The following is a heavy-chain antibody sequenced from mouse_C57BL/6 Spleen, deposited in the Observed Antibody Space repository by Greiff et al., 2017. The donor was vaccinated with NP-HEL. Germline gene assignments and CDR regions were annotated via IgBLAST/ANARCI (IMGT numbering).Heavy chain of an antibody. Sequence: DVKLQESGPELVKPGASVKIPCKASGYTFTDYNMDWVKQSHGKSLEWIGDINPNNGGTIYNQKFKGKATLTVDKSSSTAYMELRSLTSEDTAVYYCATYDFDYWGQGTTLTVSA. V-gene: IGHV1-18*01. CDR1: GYTFTDYN. J-gene: IGHJ2*01. D-gene: IGHD1-1*01. CDR3: ATYDFDY. CDR2: INPNNGGT.